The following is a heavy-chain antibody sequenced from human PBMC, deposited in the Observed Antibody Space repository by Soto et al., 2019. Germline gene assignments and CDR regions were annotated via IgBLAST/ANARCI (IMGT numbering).Heavy chain of an antibody. J-gene: IGHJ4*02. V-gene: IGHV3-23*01. CDR3: AKDLGYCSGGSCYSFFDY. CDR2: ISGSGGST. D-gene: IGHD2-15*01. CDR1: GFTFSSYA. Sequence: GGSLRLSCAASGFTFSSYAMSWVRQAPGKGLEWVSAISGSGGSTYYADSVKGRFTISRDNSKNTLYLQMNSLRAEDTAVYYCAKDLGYCSGGSCYSFFDYWGQGTLVNVSS.